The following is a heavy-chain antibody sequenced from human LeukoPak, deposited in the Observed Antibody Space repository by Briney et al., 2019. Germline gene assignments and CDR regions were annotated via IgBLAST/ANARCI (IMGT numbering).Heavy chain of an antibody. CDR1: GYTFTSYA. Sequence: GASVKVSCKASGYTFTSYAMHWVRQAPGQRLEWMGWINAGNGNTKYSQKFQGRVTITRDASASTAYMELSSLRSEDTAVYYCASHYYDSSGYVWFDPWGQGTLVTVSS. CDR2: INAGNGNT. D-gene: IGHD3-22*01. J-gene: IGHJ5*02. CDR3: ASHYYDSSGYVWFDP. V-gene: IGHV1-3*01.